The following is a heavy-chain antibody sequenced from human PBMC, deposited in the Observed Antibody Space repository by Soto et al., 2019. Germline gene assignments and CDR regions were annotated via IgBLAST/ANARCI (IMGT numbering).Heavy chain of an antibody. CDR2: MNPNNGKT. CDR1: GYTFSSYD. J-gene: IGHJ6*02. Sequence: QVQLVQSGAEVKKPGASVKVSCKASGYTFSSYDINWVRQATGQGLEWMGRMNPNNGKTEYAQRLQGRVTMTRNTSITTAYMELRSLRPEDTAFYYCARGDIVGAHADGMDVWGQGTTVTVSS. V-gene: IGHV1-8*01. D-gene: IGHD1-26*01. CDR3: ARGDIVGAHADGMDV.